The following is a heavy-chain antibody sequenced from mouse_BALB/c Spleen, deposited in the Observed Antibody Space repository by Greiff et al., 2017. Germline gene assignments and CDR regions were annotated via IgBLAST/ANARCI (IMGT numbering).Heavy chain of an antibody. J-gene: IGHJ3*01. CDR1: GFTFSSFG. V-gene: IGHV5-17*02. Sequence: EVQGVESGGGLVQPGGSRKLSCAASGFTFSSFGMHWVRQAPEKGLEWVAYISSGSSTIYYADTVKGRFTISRDNPKNTLFLQMTSLRSEDTAMYYCAREGIYYGPWFAYWGQGTLVTVSA. CDR2: ISSGSSTI. D-gene: IGHD2-1*01. CDR3: AREGIYYGPWFAY.